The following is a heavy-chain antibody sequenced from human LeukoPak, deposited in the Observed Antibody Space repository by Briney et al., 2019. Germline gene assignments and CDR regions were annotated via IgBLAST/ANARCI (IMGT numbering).Heavy chain of an antibody. CDR1: GFTFSKHG. Sequence: GGSLRLSCAASGFTFSKHGMNWVRQAPGKGLEWVSGISPSGDITYYADSVKGRFTISRDNSKNTLYLQMNSLRAEDTAVYYCAKDRGSSGYEKYFQHWGQGTLVTVSS. CDR3: AKDRGSSGYEKYFQH. J-gene: IGHJ1*01. D-gene: IGHD3-22*01. V-gene: IGHV3-23*01. CDR2: ISPSGDIT.